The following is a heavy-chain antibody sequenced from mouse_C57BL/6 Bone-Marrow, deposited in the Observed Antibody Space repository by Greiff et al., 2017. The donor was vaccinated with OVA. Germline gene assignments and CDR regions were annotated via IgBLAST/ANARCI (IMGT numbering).Heavy chain of an antibody. CDR2: ISYSGST. V-gene: IGHV3-1*01. CDR3: ARAHYGSSYNYAMDY. Sequence: EVQVVESGPGMVKPSQSLSLTCTVTGYSITSGYDWHWIRHFPGNKLEWMGYISYSGSTNYNPSLKSRISITHDTSKNHFFLKLNSVTTEDTATYYCARAHYGSSYNYAMDYWGQGTSVTVSS. CDR1: GYSITSGYD. J-gene: IGHJ4*01. D-gene: IGHD1-1*01.